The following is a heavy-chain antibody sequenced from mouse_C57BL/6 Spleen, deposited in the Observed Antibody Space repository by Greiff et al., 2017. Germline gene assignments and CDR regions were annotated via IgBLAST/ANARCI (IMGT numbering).Heavy chain of an antibody. CDR1: GFTFSSYG. CDR2: ISSGGSYT. V-gene: IGHV5-6*01. D-gene: IGHD2-1*01. Sequence: EVKLMESGGDLVKPGGSLKLSCAASGFTFSSYGMSWVRQTPDKRLEWVATISSGGSYTYYPDSVKGRFTISRDNAKNTLYLQMSSLKSEDTALYYCARHERGNYVDYYAMDYSGHRTSVTLSS. J-gene: IGHJ4*01. CDR3: ARHERGNYVDYYAMDY.